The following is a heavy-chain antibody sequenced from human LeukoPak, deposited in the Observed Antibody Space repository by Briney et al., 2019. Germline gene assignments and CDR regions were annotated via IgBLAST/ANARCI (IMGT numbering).Heavy chain of an antibody. D-gene: IGHD1-7*01. V-gene: IGHV1-2*02. CDR1: GYIFTSYG. Sequence: ASVKASCKASGYIFTSYGISWVRQAPGQGLEWMGWINPNSGGTNYAQKFQGRVTMTRDTSISTAYMELSRLRSDDTAVYYCARDSGGTGTTFDYWGQGTLVTVSS. CDR2: INPNSGGT. CDR3: ARDSGGTGTTFDY. J-gene: IGHJ4*02.